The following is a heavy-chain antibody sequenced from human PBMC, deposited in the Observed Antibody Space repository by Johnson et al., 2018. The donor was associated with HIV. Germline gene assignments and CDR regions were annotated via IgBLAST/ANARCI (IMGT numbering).Heavy chain of an antibody. CDR2: INWNGGNT. Sequence: VQLVESGGGVVRPGGSLRLSCVASAFTFDDYGLNWVRQGPGKGLEWVSGINWNGGNTGYADSVKGRFTISRDNAKNSLYLQMNSLRAEDTALYYCAMCYYGSGADAFDIWGQGTMLTVSS. D-gene: IGHD3-10*01. CDR3: AMCYYGSGADAFDI. V-gene: IGHV3-20*04. CDR1: AFTFDDYG. J-gene: IGHJ3*02.